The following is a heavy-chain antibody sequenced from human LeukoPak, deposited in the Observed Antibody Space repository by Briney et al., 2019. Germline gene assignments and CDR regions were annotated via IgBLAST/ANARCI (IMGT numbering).Heavy chain of an antibody. D-gene: IGHD6-13*01. V-gene: IGHV1-2*06. J-gene: IGHJ4*02. CDR2: INPYSGDT. Sequence: ASVKVSCNASGYTFTGYHIHWVRQAPGQGLELMGRINPYSGDTNFAQKFQGRVTMTRDTSITTAYMDLSSLTPDDTAVYFCARDQGSLTRSWYTGYWGQGTQVTVSS. CDR3: ARDQGSLTRSWYTGY. CDR1: GYTFTGYH.